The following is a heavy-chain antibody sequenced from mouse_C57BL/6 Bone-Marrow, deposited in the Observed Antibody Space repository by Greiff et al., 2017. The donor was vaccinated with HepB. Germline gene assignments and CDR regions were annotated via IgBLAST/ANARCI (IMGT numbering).Heavy chain of an antibody. D-gene: IGHD2-10*02. Sequence: VQLQQSGPELVKPGASVKISCKASGYTFTDYYMNWVKQSHGKSLEWIGDINPNNGGTSYNQKFKGKATLTVDKSSSTAYMELRSLTSEDSAVYYCARPYGKGAMDYWGQGTSVTVSS. J-gene: IGHJ4*01. CDR2: INPNNGGT. CDR3: ARPYGKGAMDY. CDR1: GYTFTDYY. V-gene: IGHV1-26*01.